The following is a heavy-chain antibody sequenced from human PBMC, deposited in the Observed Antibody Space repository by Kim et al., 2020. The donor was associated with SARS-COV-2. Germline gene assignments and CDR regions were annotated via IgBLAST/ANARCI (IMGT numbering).Heavy chain of an antibody. Sequence: YADSVKGRFTISRDNSKNTLYLQMNSLRAEDTAVYYCAKRSLGSSYYFDDWGQGTLVTVSS. J-gene: IGHJ4*02. V-gene: IGHV3-23*01. D-gene: IGHD6-6*01. CDR3: AKRSLGSSYYFDD.